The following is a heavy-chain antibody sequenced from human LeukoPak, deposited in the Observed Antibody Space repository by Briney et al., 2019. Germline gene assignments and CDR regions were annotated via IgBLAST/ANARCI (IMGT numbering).Heavy chain of an antibody. V-gene: IGHV4-59*01. CDR2: IYYSGST. Sequence: PSETLSLTCTVSGGSISSYYWSWIRQPPGKGLEWIGYIYYSGSTNYNPSLKSRVTISVDTSKNQFSLKLSSVTAADTAVYYCARSGDYVSWFDPWGQGTLVTVSS. CDR1: GGSISSYY. D-gene: IGHD4-17*01. J-gene: IGHJ5*02. CDR3: ARSGDYVSWFDP.